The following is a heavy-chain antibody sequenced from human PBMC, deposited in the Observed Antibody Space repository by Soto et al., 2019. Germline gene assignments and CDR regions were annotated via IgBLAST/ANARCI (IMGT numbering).Heavy chain of an antibody. CDR3: ARVIGVFWSGLEWDYYYYYMDV. CDR2: INHSGST. D-gene: IGHD3-3*01. CDR1: GGSFSGYY. Sequence: PSETLSLTCAVYGGSFSGYYWSWIRQPPGKGLEWIGEINHSGSTNYNPSLKSRVTISVDTSKNQFSLKLSSVTAADTAVYYCARVIGVFWSGLEWDYYYYYMDVWAKGTTVTVSS. J-gene: IGHJ6*03. V-gene: IGHV4-34*01.